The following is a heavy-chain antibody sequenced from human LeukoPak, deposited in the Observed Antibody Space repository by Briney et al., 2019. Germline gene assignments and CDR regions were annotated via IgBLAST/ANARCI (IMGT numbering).Heavy chain of an antibody. Sequence: PGGSLRLSXAASGFTFGSYAMHWVRQAPGKGLEYVSAITNDGGTTFYANSVKGRFTISRDNSKNTLFLQMGSLRPEDMAVYYCARVDDFTYDFWGPGTLVTVSS. CDR2: ITNDGGTT. D-gene: IGHD2-2*03. V-gene: IGHV3-64*01. J-gene: IGHJ4*02. CDR1: GFTFGSYA. CDR3: ARVDDFTYDF.